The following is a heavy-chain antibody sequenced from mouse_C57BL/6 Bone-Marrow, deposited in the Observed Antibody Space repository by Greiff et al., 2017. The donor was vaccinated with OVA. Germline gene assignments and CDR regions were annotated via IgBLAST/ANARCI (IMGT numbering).Heavy chain of an antibody. CDR1: GFTFSDYY. V-gene: IGHV5-16*01. Sequence: EVMLVESEGGLVQPGSSMKLSCTASGFTFSDYYMAWVRQVPEKGLEWVANINYDGSSTYYLDSLKSRFIISRDNAKNILYLQMSSLKSEDTATYYCARDSYYYGSRDFDVWGTGTTVTVSS. CDR2: INYDGSST. CDR3: ARDSYYYGSRDFDV. J-gene: IGHJ1*03. D-gene: IGHD1-1*01.